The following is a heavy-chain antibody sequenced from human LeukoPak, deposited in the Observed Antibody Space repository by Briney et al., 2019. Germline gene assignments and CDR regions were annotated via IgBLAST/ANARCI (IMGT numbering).Heavy chain of an antibody. J-gene: IGHJ5*02. CDR2: IYASGSA. Sequence: TSETLSLTCTVSGGSISGYYWTWIRQPAGKGLEWIGRIYASGSASYNPSLESRVTMSADTSKNEISLKLTSVTAADTAVYYCSREPEPWGQGTLVTVSS. CDR3: SREPEP. CDR1: GGSISGYY. V-gene: IGHV4-4*07.